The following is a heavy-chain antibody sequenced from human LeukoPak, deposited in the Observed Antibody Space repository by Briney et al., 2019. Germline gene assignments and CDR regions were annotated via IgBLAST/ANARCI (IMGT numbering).Heavy chain of an antibody. CDR3: ASSYYYDSSGYINFDY. CDR1: GGSISSYY. D-gene: IGHD3-22*01. Sequence: PSETLSLTCTVSGGSISSYYWSWIRQPPGKGLEWMGYIYYSGSTNYNPSLKSRVTISVDTSKNQFSLQLSSVTAADTAVYYCASSYYYDSSGYINFDYWGQGTLVTVSS. J-gene: IGHJ4*02. V-gene: IGHV4-59*01. CDR2: IYYSGST.